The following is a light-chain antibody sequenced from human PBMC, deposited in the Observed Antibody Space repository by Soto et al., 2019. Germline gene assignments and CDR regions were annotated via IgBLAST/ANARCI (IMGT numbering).Light chain of an antibody. V-gene: IGLV2-8*01. CDR3: YSYAGRNIWV. J-gene: IGLJ3*02. CDR1: GSDIGAYKF. Sequence: QAVLAQPPSASGSPGQSVTISCTGSGSDIGAYKFVSWYQQHPGKAPKLMIFGVTERPSGVPDRFSGSKSGNTASLTVSGLQADDEAIYYCYSYAGRNIWVFGGGTKVPVL. CDR2: GVT.